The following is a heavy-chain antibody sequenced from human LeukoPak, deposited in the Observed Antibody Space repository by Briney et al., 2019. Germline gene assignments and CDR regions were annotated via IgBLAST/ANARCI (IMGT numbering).Heavy chain of an antibody. Sequence: KPSETLSLTCAVSGGSISSSNWWSWVRQPPEKGLEWIGEIYHSGSTNYNPSLKSRVTISVDKSKNQFSLKMNPVTAADTAVYYCTSLLTGYKYFNYWGQGTLVTVSS. CDR1: GGSISSSNW. CDR3: TSLLTGYKYFNY. J-gene: IGHJ4*02. D-gene: IGHD3-9*01. CDR2: IYHSGST. V-gene: IGHV4-4*02.